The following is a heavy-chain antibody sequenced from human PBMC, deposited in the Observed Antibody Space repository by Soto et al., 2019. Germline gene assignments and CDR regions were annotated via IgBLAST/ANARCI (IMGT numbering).Heavy chain of an antibody. Sequence: QLQLQESGPGLVKPSETLSLTCTVSGGSISSSSYYWGWIRQPPGKGLEWIGSIYYSGSTYYNPSLKSRVTISVDTSKTQFSLKMSSVTAADTAVYYCARRSGGSWKRTYYFDYWGQVSLVTVSS. CDR1: GGSISSSSYY. V-gene: IGHV4-39*01. CDR3: ARRSGGSWKRTYYFDY. CDR2: IYYSGST. J-gene: IGHJ4*01. D-gene: IGHD2-15*01.